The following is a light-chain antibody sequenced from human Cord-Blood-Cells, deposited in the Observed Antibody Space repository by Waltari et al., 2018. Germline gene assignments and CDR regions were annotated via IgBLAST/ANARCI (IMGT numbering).Light chain of an antibody. Sequence: QSVLTQPPSVSGAPRQRVTISCPGSSSNIRAGYDVHWYQQLPGTAPKLLLYGNSNRPSGVPDRFSGSNSGTSASLAIPGLQAEDEADYYCQSYDSSLSGYVFGTGTKVTVL. J-gene: IGLJ1*01. CDR2: GNS. V-gene: IGLV1-40*01. CDR1: SSNIRAGYD. CDR3: QSYDSSLSGYV.